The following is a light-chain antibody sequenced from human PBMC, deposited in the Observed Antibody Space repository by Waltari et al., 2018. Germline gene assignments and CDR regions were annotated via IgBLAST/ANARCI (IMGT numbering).Light chain of an antibody. CDR2: GNN. Sequence: QSVLTQPPSVSGAPGQRVTISCPGSSPNLRADYDVHWYQQLPGTAPKLLIYGNNNRPSGVPDRFSGSKSGTSASLAITGLQAEDEADYFCQSYDSSLSDSYVFGTGTKVTVL. V-gene: IGLV1-40*01. CDR3: QSYDSSLSDSYV. CDR1: SPNLRADYD. J-gene: IGLJ1*01.